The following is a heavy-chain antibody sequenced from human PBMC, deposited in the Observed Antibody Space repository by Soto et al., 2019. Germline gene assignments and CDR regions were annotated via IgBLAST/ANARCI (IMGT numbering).Heavy chain of an antibody. D-gene: IGHD4-4*01. CDR3: AREATVAQLDY. CDR1: GFTFNTYW. J-gene: IGHJ4*02. Sequence: EVQLVESGGGLVQPGGSLRLSCAASGFTFNTYWMSWVRQAPGKGLQWVANIKEDGSGKYYVDSAKGRFTISRDNAMNSLYLQMNSLRPEDTAVYYCAREATVAQLDYWGQGTLVTVSS. V-gene: IGHV3-7*01. CDR2: IKEDGSGK.